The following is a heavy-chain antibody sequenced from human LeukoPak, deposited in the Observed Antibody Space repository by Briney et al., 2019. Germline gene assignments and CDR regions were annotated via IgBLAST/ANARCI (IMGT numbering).Heavy chain of an antibody. Sequence: GGSLGLSCAASGFTFSRYWMNWVRQAPGKGLEWVANIKEDGSEKYYVDSVKGRFTISRDNAKNSLYLQMNSLRAEETAVYYCARDNRDIVVVTAAMGDYYYYGMDVWGQGTTVIVSS. CDR3: ARDNRDIVVVTAAMGDYYYYGMDV. CDR2: IKEDGSEK. CDR1: GFTFSRYW. V-gene: IGHV3-7*05. D-gene: IGHD2-2*01. J-gene: IGHJ6*02.